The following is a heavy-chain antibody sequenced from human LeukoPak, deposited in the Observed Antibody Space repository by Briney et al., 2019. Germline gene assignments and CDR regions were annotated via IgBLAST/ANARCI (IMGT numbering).Heavy chain of an antibody. J-gene: IGHJ5*02. V-gene: IGHV3-33*01. CDR3: ARDQGIQQWFRGFDT. CDR1: GFSFSSNG. Sequence: GGSLRLSCAASGFSFSSNGMHWVRQAPGKGLEWVAVIWYDGSNKYYADSVKGRFTISRDNSKNTLFLQMNSLRAEDTAVYYCARDQGIQQWFRGFDTWGQGTLVTVSS. D-gene: IGHD5-18*01. CDR2: IWYDGSNK.